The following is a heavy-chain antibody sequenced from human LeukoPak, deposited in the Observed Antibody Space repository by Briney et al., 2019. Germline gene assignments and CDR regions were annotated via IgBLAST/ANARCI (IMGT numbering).Heavy chain of an antibody. CDR1: GGTFSSYA. D-gene: IGHD2-2*01. J-gene: IGHJ6*03. Sequence: SVKVSCKASGGTFSSYAISWVRQAPGQGLEWMGGIIPIFGTANYAQKFQGRVTITTDESTSTAYMELSSLRSEDTAVYYCASFDSSTNDNYCSSTSCSLRGYMDVWGKGTTVTVSS. CDR3: ASFDSSTNDNYCSSTSCSLRGYMDV. CDR2: IIPIFGTA. V-gene: IGHV1-69*05.